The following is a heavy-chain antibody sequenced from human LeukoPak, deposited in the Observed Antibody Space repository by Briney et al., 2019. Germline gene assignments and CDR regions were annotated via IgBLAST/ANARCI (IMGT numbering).Heavy chain of an antibody. J-gene: IGHJ4*02. V-gene: IGHV4-4*02. Sequence: PSETLSLTCAVSGVSITDNWWSWVRQPPGKGLEWIGEILHTGPTNFNPSLKSRVTISMDKSKNQLSLKLSSVTAADTAVYYCATQRETVGANGPYFDYWGQETLVTVSS. CDR1: GVSITDNW. CDR3: ATQRETVGANGPYFDY. CDR2: ILHTGPT. D-gene: IGHD4/OR15-4a*01.